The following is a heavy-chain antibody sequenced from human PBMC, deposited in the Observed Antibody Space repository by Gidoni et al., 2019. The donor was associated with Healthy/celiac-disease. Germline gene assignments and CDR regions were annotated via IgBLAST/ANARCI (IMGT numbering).Heavy chain of an antibody. V-gene: IGHV1-69*06. CDR2: IIPIFGTA. CDR3: AGRDYGDSLRRGPYYYYGMDV. CDR1: GGTFSSYA. D-gene: IGHD4-17*01. Sequence: QVQLVQSGAEVKKPGSSVKVSCKASGGTFSSYAISWVRQAPGQGLEWMGGIIPIFGTANYAQKFQGRVTITADKSTSTAYMELSSLRSEDTAVYYCAGRDYGDSLRRGPYYYYGMDVWGQGTTVTVSS. J-gene: IGHJ6*02.